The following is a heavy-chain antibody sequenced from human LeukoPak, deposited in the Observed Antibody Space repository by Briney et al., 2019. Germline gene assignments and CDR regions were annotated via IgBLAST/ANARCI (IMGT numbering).Heavy chain of an antibody. J-gene: IGHJ4*02. Sequence: GGSRRLSGTGSGSIFGGYWLSWVGKAPGKGREWVANIKPDGSEKFYVDSVKGRFTISRDNAKNSMYLEMNSLTDEDTAVYYCARDGDYAVAYWGQGTLVTVSS. CDR1: GSIFGGYW. V-gene: IGHV3-7*04. CDR3: ARDGDYAVAY. D-gene: IGHD4-17*01. CDR2: IKPDGSEK.